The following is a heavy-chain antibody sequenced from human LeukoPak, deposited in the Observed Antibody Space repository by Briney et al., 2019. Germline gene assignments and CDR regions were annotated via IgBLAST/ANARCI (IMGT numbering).Heavy chain of an antibody. CDR3: AREPPGY. CDR2: IYHSGST. CDR1: GGSISSYY. J-gene: IGHJ4*02. V-gene: IGHV4-59*12. Sequence: SETLSLTCTVSGGSISSYYWSWIRQPPGKGLEWIGSIYHSGSTYYNPSLKSRVTISVDTSKNQFSLKLSSVTAADTAVYYCAREPPGYWGQGILVTVSS.